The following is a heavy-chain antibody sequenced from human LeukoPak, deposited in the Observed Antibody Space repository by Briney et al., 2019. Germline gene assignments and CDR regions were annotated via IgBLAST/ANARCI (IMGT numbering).Heavy chain of an antibody. CDR2: INPNSGGT. J-gene: IGHJ4*02. Sequence: GASVKVSCKASGYTFTSYGISWVRQAPGQGLEWMGWINPNSGGTNYAQRFQGRVTVTRDTSITTAYMELSRLTSDDTAVYYCARGHYYSDGRYPLHYWGQGTLVTVSS. V-gene: IGHV1-2*02. CDR1: GYTFTSYG. CDR3: ARGHYYSDGRYPLHY. D-gene: IGHD3-22*01.